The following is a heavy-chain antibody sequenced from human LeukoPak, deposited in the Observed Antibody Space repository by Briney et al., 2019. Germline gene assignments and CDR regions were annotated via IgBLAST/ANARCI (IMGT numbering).Heavy chain of an antibody. J-gene: IGHJ5*02. V-gene: IGHV1-2*02. Sequence: ASVKVSCKASGYIFTSYFIHWVRQAPGQGLEWMGWINPNSGGTNYAQKFQGRVTMPRDTSITTAYMELSGLRSDDTAIYYCARGKLAAPGRTGYNWFDPWGQGTLVTVSS. CDR1: GYIFTSYF. CDR2: INPNSGGT. D-gene: IGHD6-13*01. CDR3: ARGKLAAPGRTGYNWFDP.